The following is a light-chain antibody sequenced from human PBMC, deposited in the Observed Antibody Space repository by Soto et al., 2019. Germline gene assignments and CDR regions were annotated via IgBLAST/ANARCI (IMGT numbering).Light chain of an antibody. CDR3: AAWDDSLNGYV. CDR2: SNN. CDR1: SSNIGSNT. J-gene: IGLJ1*01. V-gene: IGLV1-44*01. Sequence: QSVLTQPPSASGTPGQRVTISCSGSSSNIGSNTVNWYQQLPKTAPKLLIYSNNQRPSGVPDRFSGSKSGTSASLAISGLQSEDEADYYCAAWDDSLNGYVFXTGTKVTVL.